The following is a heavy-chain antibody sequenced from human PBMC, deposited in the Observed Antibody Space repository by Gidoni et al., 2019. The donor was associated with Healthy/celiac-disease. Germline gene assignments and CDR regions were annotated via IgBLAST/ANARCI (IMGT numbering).Heavy chain of an antibody. V-gene: IGHV4-31*03. CDR1: GGSISSGGYY. CDR2: IYYSGST. Sequence: QVQLQESGPGLVKPSQTLSLTCTVSGGSISSGGYYWSWLRQHPGKGLEWIGYIYYSGSTYYNPSLKSRVTISVDTSKNQFSLKLSSVTAADTAVYYCARGGAAALKSPYYFDYWGQGTLVTVSS. J-gene: IGHJ4*02. D-gene: IGHD6-13*01. CDR3: ARGGAAALKSPYYFDY.